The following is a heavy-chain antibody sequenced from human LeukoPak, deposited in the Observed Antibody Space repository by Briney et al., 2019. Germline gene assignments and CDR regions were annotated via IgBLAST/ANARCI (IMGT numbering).Heavy chain of an antibody. J-gene: IGHJ3*02. CDR2: IFYTGST. CDR1: GGSISSYY. Sequence: SETLSLTCTVSGGSISSYYWSWVRQPPGKGLEWIGYIFYTGSTNYNPSLKSRVTISVLTSKNRFSLKLSSVTAADTAVYYCATLTGGDDAFDIWGQGTMVTVSS. D-gene: IGHD4-23*01. CDR3: ATLTGGDDAFDI. V-gene: IGHV4-59*01.